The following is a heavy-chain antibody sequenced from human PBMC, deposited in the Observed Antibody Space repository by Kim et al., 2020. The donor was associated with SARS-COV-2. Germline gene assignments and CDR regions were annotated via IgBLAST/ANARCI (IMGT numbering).Heavy chain of an antibody. V-gene: IGHV1-69*13. CDR1: GGTFSSYA. D-gene: IGHD3-10*01. J-gene: IGHJ6*02. CDR3: ASRRWATFTMVRGVISDYYYYGMDV. CDR2: IIPIFGTA. Sequence: SVKVSCKASGGTFSSYAISWVRQAPGQGLEWMGGIIPIFGTANYAQKFQGRVTITADESTSTAYMELSSLRSEDTAVYYCASRRWATFTMVRGVISDYYYYGMDVWGQGTTVTVSS.